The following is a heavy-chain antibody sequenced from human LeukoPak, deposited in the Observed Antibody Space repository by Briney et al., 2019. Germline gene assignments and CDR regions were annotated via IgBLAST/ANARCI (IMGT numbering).Heavy chain of an antibody. J-gene: IGHJ6*02. Sequence: SETLSLTCTVSGGSISSYYWSWIRQPPGKGLEWTGYIYYSGSTNYNPSLKSRVTISVDTSKNQFSLKLSSVTAADTAVYYCARSSYYYGMDVWGQGTTVTVSS. V-gene: IGHV4-59*01. CDR2: IYYSGST. CDR1: GGSISSYY. CDR3: ARSSYYYGMDV.